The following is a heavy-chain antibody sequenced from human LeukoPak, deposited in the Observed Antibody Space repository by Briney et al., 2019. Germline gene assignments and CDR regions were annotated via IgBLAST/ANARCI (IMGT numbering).Heavy chain of an antibody. CDR1: GFTFSSYA. J-gene: IGHJ4*02. Sequence: GGSLRLSCAASGFTFSSYAMRWVRQAPGKGLEWVSAISGSGGSTYYADSVKGRFTISRDNSKNTLYLQMNSLRAEDTAVYYCAKDGYYGSGSFDYWGQGTLVTVSS. D-gene: IGHD3-10*01. V-gene: IGHV3-23*01. CDR3: AKDGYYGSGSFDY. CDR2: ISGSGGST.